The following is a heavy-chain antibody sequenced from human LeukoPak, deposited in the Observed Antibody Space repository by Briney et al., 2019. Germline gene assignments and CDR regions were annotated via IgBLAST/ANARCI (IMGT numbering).Heavy chain of an antibody. V-gene: IGHV4-59*08. D-gene: IGHD6-19*01. CDR3: ARHSSGWHFDS. Sequence: SETLSRTCSGSGVSVSNHYWSWIRQPPGKGLEWIGWFYYSGGTYFNPSLGSRATISADTSSNPLFLNLRSLPAADTAVYYCARHSSGWHFDSWGQGALVTVSS. CDR2: FYYSGGT. CDR1: GVSVSNHY. J-gene: IGHJ4*02.